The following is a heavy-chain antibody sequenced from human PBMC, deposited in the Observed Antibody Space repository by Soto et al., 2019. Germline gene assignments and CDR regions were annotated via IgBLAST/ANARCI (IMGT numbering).Heavy chain of an antibody. V-gene: IGHV3-30*18. CDR3: AKDLQSYGDYDYYCYGMDV. CDR2: ISYDGTNK. Sequence: QVQLVESGGGEVQPGRSLTISCAASGFTFSTYGMHWVRQTPGKGLEWVAVISYDGTNKFYSDSVKGRFTISRDNFKNTLTLQMNSLRADDTAVYSCAKDLQSYGDYDYYCYGMDVWCLGTRVTVSS. D-gene: IGHD4-17*01. CDR1: GFTFSTYG. J-gene: IGHJ6*02.